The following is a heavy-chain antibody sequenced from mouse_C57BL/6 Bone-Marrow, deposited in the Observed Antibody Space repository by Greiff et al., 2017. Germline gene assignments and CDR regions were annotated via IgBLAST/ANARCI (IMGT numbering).Heavy chain of an antibody. D-gene: IGHD4-1*01. CDR2: INPGSGGT. Sequence: QVQLQQSGAELVRPGTSVKVSCKASGYAFTNYLIEWVKQRPGQGLEWIGVINPGSGGTNYNEKFKGKATLTADKSSSTAYKQLSSLTSEDSAVYFCALTGHWYFDVWGTGTTVTVSS. CDR1: GYAFTNYL. J-gene: IGHJ1*03. CDR3: ALTGHWYFDV. V-gene: IGHV1-54*01.